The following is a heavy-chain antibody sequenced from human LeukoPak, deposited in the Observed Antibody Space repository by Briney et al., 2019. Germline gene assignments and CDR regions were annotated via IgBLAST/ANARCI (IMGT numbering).Heavy chain of an antibody. J-gene: IGHJ4*02. CDR2: MNPNSGNT. V-gene: IGHV1-8*01. Sequence: GASVKVSCKASGYTFKSYDINWVRQATGQGLEWMGWMNPNSGNTGYAQKFQGRVTMTRNASISTAHMVLSSLRSEDTAVYYCARGQGSHGQQLGDYWGQGTLVTVSS. CDR1: GYTFKSYD. D-gene: IGHD6-13*01. CDR3: ARGQGSHGQQLGDY.